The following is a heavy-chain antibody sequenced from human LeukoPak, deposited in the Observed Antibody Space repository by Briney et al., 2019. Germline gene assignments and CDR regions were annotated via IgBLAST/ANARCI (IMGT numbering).Heavy chain of an antibody. CDR2: INHSGGT. V-gene: IGHV4-34*01. CDR1: GGSFSGYY. D-gene: IGHD6-13*01. J-gene: IGHJ2*01. CDR3: ACDSSSFDL. Sequence: PSETLSLTCAVYGGSFSGYYWSWIRQPPGKGLEWIGEINHSGGTNYNPSLKSRVTISVDTSKSQFSLKLSSVTAADTAVYYCACDSSSFDLWGRGTLVTVSS.